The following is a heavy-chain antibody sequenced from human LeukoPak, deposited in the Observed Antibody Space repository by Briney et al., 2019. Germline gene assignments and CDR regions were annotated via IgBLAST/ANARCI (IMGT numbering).Heavy chain of an antibody. CDR1: GGSFSGYY. J-gene: IGHJ4*02. V-gene: IGHV4-34*01. Sequence: SETLSLTCAVYGGSFSGYYWSWIRQPPGKGLEWIGEINHSGSTNYNPSLKSRVTISVDTSKNQFSLKLSSVTAADTAVYYCASQYYYDSSGYFQTWGQGTLVTVSS. CDR2: INHSGST. D-gene: IGHD3-22*01. CDR3: ASQYYYDSSGYFQT.